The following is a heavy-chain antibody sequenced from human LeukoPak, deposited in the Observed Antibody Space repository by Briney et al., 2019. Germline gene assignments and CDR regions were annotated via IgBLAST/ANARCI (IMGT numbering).Heavy chain of an antibody. CDR1: GFTFSTYV. CDR2: ISYDGSNK. J-gene: IGHJ3*02. V-gene: IGHV3-30*18. Sequence: GGSLRLSCAASGFTFSTYVMSWVRQAPGKALEWVAVISYDGSNKDYADSVKGRFTISRDNSKNTLDLQMNSLRAEDTAVYYCAKDRGVWAFDIWGQGTTVTVSS. CDR3: AKDRGVWAFDI. D-gene: IGHD3-10*01.